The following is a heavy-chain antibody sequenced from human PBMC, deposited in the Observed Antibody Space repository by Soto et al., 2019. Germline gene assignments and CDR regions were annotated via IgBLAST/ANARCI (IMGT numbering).Heavy chain of an antibody. Sequence: GGSLRLSCAASGFTFSDYDMHWVRQATGKGLEWVSAIGTAGDTYYPGSVKGRFTISRENAKNSLYLQMNSLRAGDTAVYYCARAFDYVIWTGYPAPPDYWGRETLVTVSS. J-gene: IGHJ4*02. V-gene: IGHV3-13*04. CDR1: GFTFSDYD. CDR2: IGTAGDT. D-gene: IGHD3-9*01. CDR3: ARAFDYVIWTGYPAPPDY.